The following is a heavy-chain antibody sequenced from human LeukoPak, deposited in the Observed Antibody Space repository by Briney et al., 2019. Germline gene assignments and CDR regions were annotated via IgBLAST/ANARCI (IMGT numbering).Heavy chain of an antibody. D-gene: IGHD3-22*01. Sequence: ASVKVSCKASGYTFTGYYMHWVRQAPGQGLEWMGWINPNSGGTNYAQKFQGRVTMTRNTSISTAYMELSSLRSEDTAVYYCARWDFYSSGYEGDYWGQGTLVTVSS. CDR2: INPNSGGT. V-gene: IGHV1-2*02. CDR3: ARWDFYSSGYEGDY. CDR1: GYTFTGYY. J-gene: IGHJ4*02.